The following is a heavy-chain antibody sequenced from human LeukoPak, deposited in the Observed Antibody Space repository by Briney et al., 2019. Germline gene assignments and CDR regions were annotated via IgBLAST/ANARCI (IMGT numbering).Heavy chain of an antibody. CDR2: ISSSSSNI. CDR1: GLTSSVNS. D-gene: IGHD5-12*01. CDR3: PKDYSYEYPFDY. V-gene: IGHV3-21*01. Sequence: GGSLRLSSSPSGLTSSVNSVNGFRQAPGKGLEWVSSISSSSSNIYYADSVKGRFTISRDNVKNSLYLQMNSLRAEGTAVYYCPKDYSYEYPFDYWGQGTLVTVSS. J-gene: IGHJ4*02.